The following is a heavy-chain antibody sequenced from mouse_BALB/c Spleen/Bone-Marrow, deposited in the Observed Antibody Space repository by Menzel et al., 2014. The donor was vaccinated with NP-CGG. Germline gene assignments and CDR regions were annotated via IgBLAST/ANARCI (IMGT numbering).Heavy chain of an antibody. CDR2: ISNGGSST. CDR3: TREDYGAY. D-gene: IGHD2-4*01. Sequence: EVMLVESGGGLVQPGGSLKLSCAASGFTFTSYTMSWVRQTPEKRLEWVAYISNGGSSTYYPDTVKGRFTISRDNAKNTLYPQMSSLKSEDTAIYYCTREDYGAYWGQGTLVTVSA. V-gene: IGHV5-12-2*01. CDR1: GFTFTSYT. J-gene: IGHJ3*01.